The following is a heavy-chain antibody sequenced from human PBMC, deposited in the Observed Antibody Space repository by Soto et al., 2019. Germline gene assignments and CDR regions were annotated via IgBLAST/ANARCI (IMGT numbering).Heavy chain of an antibody. CDR1: GTKIDGYY. CDR3: ARDRAVYTGEGRHFYYYGMDV. D-gene: IGHD7-27*01. V-gene: IGHV4-59*01. CDR2: IYYSGNT. J-gene: IGHJ6*02. Sequence: QVRLQQSGPGLVKASETLSLSCKVSGTKIDGYYRSWIRQLPGRGLEWIGYIYYSGNTKYNPSLESRVTISVDTSNNQFSLNLRSVTAADTSVYFCARDRAVYTGEGRHFYYYGMDVWGQGTTVTVSS.